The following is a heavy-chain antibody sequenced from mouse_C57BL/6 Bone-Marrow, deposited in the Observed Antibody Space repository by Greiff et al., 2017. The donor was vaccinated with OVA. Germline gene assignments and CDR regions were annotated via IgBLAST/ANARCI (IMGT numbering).Heavy chain of an antibody. CDR3: AGDGYQAWFAY. V-gene: IGHV1-72*01. CDR1: GYTFTGYW. J-gene: IGHJ3*01. CDR2: IDPTSGGT. Sequence: VQLQESGAELMKPGASVKLSCKATGYTFTGYWIEWVKQRPGRGLAWIGRIDPTSGGTKYHEKLPSKDKLTVEKPSSTAFMQLSSWTSEDSAVYYCAGDGYQAWFAYWGQGTLVTVSA. D-gene: IGHD2-3*01.